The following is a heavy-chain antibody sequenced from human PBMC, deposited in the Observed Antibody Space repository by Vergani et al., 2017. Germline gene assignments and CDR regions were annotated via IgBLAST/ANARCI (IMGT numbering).Heavy chain of an antibody. J-gene: IGHJ6*03. Sequence: QVQLVESGGGVVQPGRSLRLSCAASGFTFSTYGMHWVRQAPGKGLEWVAVIWYDGSNKYYADSVKGRFTISRDNSKNTLYLQMNSLRAEDTAVYYCARVNDDILTGPYYYYYMDVWGKGTTVTVSS. CDR1: GFTFSTYG. CDR3: ARVNDDILTGPYYYYYMDV. V-gene: IGHV3-33*01. CDR2: IWYDGSNK. D-gene: IGHD3-9*01.